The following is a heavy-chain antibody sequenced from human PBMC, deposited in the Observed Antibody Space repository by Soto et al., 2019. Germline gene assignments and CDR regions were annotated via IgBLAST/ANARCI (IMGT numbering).Heavy chain of an antibody. CDR3: ARDRPYCSCGSCNCDAFDI. Sequence: PSQTLSLTCAISGDSVSSNSAAWNWIRQSPSRGLEWLGRTYYRSKWYNDYAVSVKSRITINPDTSKNQFSLQLNSVTPEDTAVYYCARDRPYCSCGSCNCDAFDIWGQGTMVTVSS. CDR2: TYYRSKWYN. V-gene: IGHV6-1*01. D-gene: IGHD2-15*01. J-gene: IGHJ3*02. CDR1: GDSVSSNSAA.